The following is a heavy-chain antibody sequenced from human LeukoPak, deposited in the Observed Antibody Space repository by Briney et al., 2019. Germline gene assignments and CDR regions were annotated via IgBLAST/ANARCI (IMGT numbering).Heavy chain of an antibody. D-gene: IGHD3-22*01. V-gene: IGHV3-21*01. CDR3: AREIGGNYYDRRGAFDI. Sequence: GGSLRLSCAASGFTFSSYSMNWVRQAPGKGLEWVSSISSSSSYIYYADSVKGRFTISRDNAKNSLYLQMNSLRAEDTAVYYCAREIGGNYYDRRGAFDIWGQGTMVTVSS. CDR2: ISSSSSYI. J-gene: IGHJ3*02. CDR1: GFTFSSYS.